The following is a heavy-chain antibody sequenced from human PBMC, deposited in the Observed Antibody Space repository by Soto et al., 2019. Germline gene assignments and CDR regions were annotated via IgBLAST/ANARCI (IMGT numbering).Heavy chain of an antibody. CDR2: IYYSGST. V-gene: IGHV4-59*08. J-gene: IGHJ5*02. CDR1: GGSIRSYY. CDR3: ARQGGWFDP. Sequence: QVQLQESGPGLVKPSETLSLTCTVSGGSIRSYYWSWIRQPPVKGLEWIGSIYYSGSTNYKPSLKRRVTISVDTSKNQFSLKLNSVPAADTAVYYCARQGGWFDPWGQGTLVTVSS. D-gene: IGHD1-26*01.